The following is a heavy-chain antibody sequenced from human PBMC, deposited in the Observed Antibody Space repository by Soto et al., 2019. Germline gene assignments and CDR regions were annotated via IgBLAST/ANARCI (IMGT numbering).Heavy chain of an antibody. CDR3: ARAEYYGSGSQNYRRGWFDP. V-gene: IGHV4-31*03. CDR2: IYYSGST. CDR1: GGSISSGGYY. Sequence: QVQLQESGPGLVKPSQTLSLTCTVSGGSISSGGYYWSWIRQHPGKGLEWIGYIYYSGSTYYNPSLKSRVTISVDPSKNQFSLKLSSVTAADTAVYYCARAEYYGSGSQNYRRGWFDPWGQGTLVTVSS. D-gene: IGHD3-10*01. J-gene: IGHJ5*02.